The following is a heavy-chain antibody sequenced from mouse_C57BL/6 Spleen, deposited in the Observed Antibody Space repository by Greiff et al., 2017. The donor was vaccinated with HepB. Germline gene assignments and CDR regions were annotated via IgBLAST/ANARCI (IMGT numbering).Heavy chain of an antibody. V-gene: IGHV1-81*01. Sequence: VKLQESGAELARPGASVKLSCKASGYTFTSYGISWVKQRTGQGLEWIGEIYPRSGNTYYNEKFKGKATLTADKSSSTAYMELRSLTSEDSAVYFCARRGITTVVATDFDYWGQGTTLTVSS. CDR1: GYTFTSYG. J-gene: IGHJ2*01. CDR2: IYPRSGNT. CDR3: ARRGITTVVATDFDY. D-gene: IGHD1-1*01.